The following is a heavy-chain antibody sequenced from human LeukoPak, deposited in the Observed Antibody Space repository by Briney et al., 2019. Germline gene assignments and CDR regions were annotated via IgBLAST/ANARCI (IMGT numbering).Heavy chain of an antibody. J-gene: IGHJ4*02. D-gene: IGHD3-10*01. CDR2: INHSGST. Sequence: SETLSLTCAVYGGSFSGYYWSWIRQPPGKGLEWIGEINHSGSTNYNPSLKSRVTISVDTSKNQFSLKLSSVTAADTAVYYCARVEQLWLGVFDYWGQGTLVTVSS. CDR3: ARVEQLWLGVFDY. V-gene: IGHV4-34*01. CDR1: GGSFSGYY.